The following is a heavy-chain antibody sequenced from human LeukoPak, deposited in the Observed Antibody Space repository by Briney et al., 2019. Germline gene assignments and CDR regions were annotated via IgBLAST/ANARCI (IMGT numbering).Heavy chain of an antibody. J-gene: IGHJ4*02. CDR1: GGSISSGSYY. V-gene: IGHV4-61*10. CDR3: ARGIESYGDYGY. CDR2: MYNSGST. D-gene: IGHD4-17*01. Sequence: TSETLSLTCTVSGGSISSGSYYWSWIRQPAGKGLEWIAYMYNSGSTNYNPSLKSRVTISIDTSKNQFSLKLSSLTAADTAIYYCARGIESYGDYGYWGQGILVTVSS.